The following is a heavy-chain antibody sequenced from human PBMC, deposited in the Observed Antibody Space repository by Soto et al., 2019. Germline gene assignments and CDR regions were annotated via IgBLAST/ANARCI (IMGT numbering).Heavy chain of an antibody. J-gene: IGHJ4*02. V-gene: IGHV3-21*01. D-gene: IGHD3-22*01. Sequence: PGGSLRLSCAASGFTFSSYSMNWVRQAPGKGLEWVSSISSSSSYIYYADSVKGRFTISRDNAKNSLYLQMNSLRAEDTAVYYCARDPPENYYDSRGYYLDYWGQGTLVTVSS. CDR1: GFTFSSYS. CDR3: ARDPPENYYDSRGYYLDY. CDR2: ISSSSSYI.